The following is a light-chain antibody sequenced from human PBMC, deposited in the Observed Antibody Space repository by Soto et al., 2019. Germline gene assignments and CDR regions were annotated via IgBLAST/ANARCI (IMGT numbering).Light chain of an antibody. CDR3: QQYNTSPYS. J-gene: IGKJ2*03. CDR1: QSISDW. V-gene: IGKV1-5*03. CDR2: RAS. Sequence: DVQMTQSPSTLSASAGDRVTITCRASQSISDWLAWYQQKPGKAPKLLIYRASSLEREVPSRFSGNGSGTDFTFAISSLQPDDFATYYCQQYNTSPYSFGQGTKLEI.